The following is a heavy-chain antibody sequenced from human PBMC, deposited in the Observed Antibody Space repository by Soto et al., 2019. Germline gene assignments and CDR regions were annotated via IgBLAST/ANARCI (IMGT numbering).Heavy chain of an antibody. V-gene: IGHV4-28*05. J-gene: IGHJ4*02. CDR2: INYSGSF. CDR1: GDFISSSHW. CDR3: ARVATTTLGGPIDY. D-gene: IGHD4-4*01. Sequence: SETLSLTCRVSGDFISSSHWWGWIRQPPGKGLEWIGHINYSGSFYHDPSLKSRVTMSLDTSKYQFSLRLSSVTAVDTAVYYCARVATTTLGGPIDYWGRGTLVTVSS.